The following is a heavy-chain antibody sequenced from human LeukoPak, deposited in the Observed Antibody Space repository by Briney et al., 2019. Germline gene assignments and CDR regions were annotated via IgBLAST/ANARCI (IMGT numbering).Heavy chain of an antibody. V-gene: IGHV3-30*03. CDR1: GFTFSSYG. CDR2: ISYDGSNK. Sequence: GRSLRLSCAASGFTFSSYGMHWVRQAPGKGLEWVAVISYDGSNKYYADSVKGRFTISRDNSKNTLYLQMNSLRAEDTAVYYCARQGIHLWFDFWGQGTLVTVSS. CDR3: ARQGIHLWFDF. J-gene: IGHJ4*02. D-gene: IGHD5-18*01.